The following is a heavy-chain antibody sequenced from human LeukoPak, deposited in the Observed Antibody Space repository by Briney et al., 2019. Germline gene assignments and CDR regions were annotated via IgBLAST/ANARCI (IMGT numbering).Heavy chain of an antibody. D-gene: IGHD6-19*01. V-gene: IGHV3-7*01. CDR1: GFTISNHW. CDR2: IKQAESER. CDR3: ARDSSGWFDY. J-gene: IGHJ4*02. Sequence: GGSLRLSCAASGFTISNHWMSWVRQAPGKGLEWAANIKQAESERFYVDSVKDRFIISRDNAEDSVYLQMNSLRNEDTAVYYCARDSSGWFDYWGQGTLVTVSS.